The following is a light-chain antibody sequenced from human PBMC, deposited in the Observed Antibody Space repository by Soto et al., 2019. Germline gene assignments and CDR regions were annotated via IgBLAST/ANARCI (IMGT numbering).Light chain of an antibody. CDR1: QSISSY. CDR3: EHSYSIPPS. J-gene: IGKJ2*01. CDR2: AAS. Sequence: DIQMTQSPSSLSASVGDRVTITCRASQSISSYLNWYQQKPGKAPKLLIYAASSLQSGVPSRFSDSRSGTDFTHTITSQHPEDFATYYCEHSYSIPPSFCKGTKLEIK. V-gene: IGKV1-39*01.